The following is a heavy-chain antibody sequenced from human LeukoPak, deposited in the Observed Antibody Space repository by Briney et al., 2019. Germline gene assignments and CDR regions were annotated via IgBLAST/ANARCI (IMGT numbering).Heavy chain of an antibody. CDR2: ISGRGGST. D-gene: IGHD3-10*01. Sequence: PGGSLRLSCAASGFTFSSYAMSWVRQAPGKGLEWVSAISGRGGSTYYADSVKGRFTISRDNSKNTLYLQMNSLRAEDTAVYYCAKLWPYYYGSGSYYDYWGQGTLVTVSS. CDR1: GFTFSSYA. CDR3: AKLWPYYYGSGSYYDY. J-gene: IGHJ4*02. V-gene: IGHV3-23*01.